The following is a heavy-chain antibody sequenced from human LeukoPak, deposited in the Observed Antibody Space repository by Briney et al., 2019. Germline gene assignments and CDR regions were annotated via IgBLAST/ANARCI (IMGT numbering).Heavy chain of an antibody. CDR1: GGSFSGYY. J-gene: IGHJ3*02. CDR3: ARGRWQRNAFDI. CDR2: INHSGST. Sequence: SETLSLTCAVYGGSFSGYYWSWIRQPSGKGLEWIGEINHSGSTNYNPSLKSRVTISVDTSKNQFSLKLSSVTAADTAVYYCARGRWQRNAFDIWGQGTMVTVSS. V-gene: IGHV4-34*01.